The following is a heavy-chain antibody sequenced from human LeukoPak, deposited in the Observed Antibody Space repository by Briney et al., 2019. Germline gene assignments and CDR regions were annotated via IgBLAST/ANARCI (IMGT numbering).Heavy chain of an antibody. CDR3: ARGYDNSGYQDY. CDR1: GGTFSTYS. Sequence: GASVKVSCKASGGTFSTYSFTWERQAPGQGLEWMGRIIPFLGVAKYAQHFQGRVTFTADKSTSTAYMEISSLRSEDTALYFCARGYDNSGYQDYWGQGTLVTVSS. CDR2: IIPFLGVA. V-gene: IGHV1-69*02. D-gene: IGHD3-22*01. J-gene: IGHJ4*02.